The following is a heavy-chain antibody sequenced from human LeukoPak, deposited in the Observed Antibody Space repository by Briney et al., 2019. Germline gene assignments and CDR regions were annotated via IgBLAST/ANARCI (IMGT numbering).Heavy chain of an antibody. D-gene: IGHD3-3*01. V-gene: IGHV3-74*01. J-gene: IGHJ1*01. CDR3: ARAPSEIGGYYPEYFRH. CDR2: IKSDGSA. CDR1: GFTFSTYW. Sequence: GGSLRLSCAASGFTFSTYWMHWLRHAPGKGLVWVSRIKSDGSANYADSVKGRFTISRDNAKNTLSLQMNSLRPEDTGVYYCARAPSEIGGYYPEYFRHWGQGTLVTVSS.